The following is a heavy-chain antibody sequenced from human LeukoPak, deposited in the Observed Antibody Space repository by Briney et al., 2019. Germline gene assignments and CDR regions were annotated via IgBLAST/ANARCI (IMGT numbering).Heavy chain of an antibody. D-gene: IGHD2-2*01. J-gene: IGHJ4*02. CDR1: GFTFSSYG. Sequence: PGGSLRLSCAASGFTFSSYGMHWVRQAPGKGLEWVAVISYDGSDKYYADSVKGRFAISRDNSKNTLYLQMNSLRAEDTAVYYCAKTLYCSSTSCYGFDYWGQGTLVTVSS. CDR3: AKTLYCSSTSCYGFDY. V-gene: IGHV3-30*18. CDR2: ISYDGSDK.